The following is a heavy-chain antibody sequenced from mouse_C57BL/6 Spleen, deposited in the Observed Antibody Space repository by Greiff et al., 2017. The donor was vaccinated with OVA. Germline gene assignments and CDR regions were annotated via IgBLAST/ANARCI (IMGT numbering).Heavy chain of an antibody. J-gene: IGHJ4*01. CDR2: INPNNGGT. CDR3: ARLLLTAMDY. V-gene: IGHV1-26*01. Sequence: EVQLQQSGPELVKPGASVKISCKASGYTFTDYYMNWVKQSHGKSLEWIGDINPNNGGTSYNQKFKGKATLTVDKSSSTAYMELRSLTSEVSAVYYCARLLLTAMDYWGQGTSVTVSS. CDR1: GYTFTDYY. D-gene: IGHD2-12*01.